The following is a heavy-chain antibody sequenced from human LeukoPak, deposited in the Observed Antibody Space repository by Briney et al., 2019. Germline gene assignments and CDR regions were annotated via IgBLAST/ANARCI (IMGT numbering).Heavy chain of an antibody. CDR2: IYHSVGI. Sequence: LETLSLTCAVYVGSFRVHYWSWIRQPPGGGLEWIGEIYHSVGINYTPCLLSRVAMSSHKSKNQFYLKLTCATSAARAVYSFARRTLRGVIKYWGQGTLVTVSS. D-gene: IGHD3-10*01. CDR3: ARRTLRGVIKY. V-gene: IGHV4-34*01. CDR1: VGSFRVHY. J-gene: IGHJ4*02.